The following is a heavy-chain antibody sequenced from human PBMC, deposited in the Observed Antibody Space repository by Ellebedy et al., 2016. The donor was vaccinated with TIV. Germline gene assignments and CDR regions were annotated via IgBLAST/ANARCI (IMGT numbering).Heavy chain of an antibody. J-gene: IGHJ4*02. CDR3: AREVGGSGLFDY. CDR1: GFTFSTYG. CDR2: IWYDGSNG. V-gene: IGHV3-33*01. Sequence: PGGSLRLSCAASGFTFSTYGMHWVRQAPGKGLEWVAVIWYDGSNGYYADSVKGRFTISRGNAKNSLYLQMNSLRAEDTAVYYCAREVGGSGLFDYWGQGTLVTVSS. D-gene: IGHD1-26*01.